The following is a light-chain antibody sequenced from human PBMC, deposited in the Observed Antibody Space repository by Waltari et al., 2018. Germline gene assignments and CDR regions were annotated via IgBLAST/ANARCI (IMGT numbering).Light chain of an antibody. Sequence: EIVLTQSPGTLSLSPGERATLSCRASQSVGRYLAWYQQKPGQAPRLLIYGASSRATGSPDRFSGSGSGTDFSLTISRLEPEDCAVYYCQNHERLPAVFGQGTKVEIK. J-gene: IGKJ1*01. CDR3: QNHERLPAV. V-gene: IGKV3-20*01. CDR1: QSVGRY. CDR2: GAS.